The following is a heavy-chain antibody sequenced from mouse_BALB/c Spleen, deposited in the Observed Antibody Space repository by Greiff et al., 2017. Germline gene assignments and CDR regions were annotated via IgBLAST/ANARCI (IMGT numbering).Heavy chain of an antibody. Sequence: EVKLMESGGGLVKPGGSLKLSCAASGFTFSSYTMSWVRQTPEKRLEWVATISSGGSYTYYPDSVKGRFTISRDNAKNTLYLQMSSLKSEDTAMYYCTRDPTVVATRGYFDVWGAGTTVTVSS. CDR3: TRDPTVVATRGYFDV. CDR2: ISSGGSYT. V-gene: IGHV5-6-4*01. CDR1: GFTFSSYT. J-gene: IGHJ1*01. D-gene: IGHD1-1*01.